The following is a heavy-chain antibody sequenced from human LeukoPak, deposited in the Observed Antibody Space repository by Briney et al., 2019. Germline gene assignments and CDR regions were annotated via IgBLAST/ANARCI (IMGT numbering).Heavy chain of an antibody. Sequence: KTSETLSLTCTVSGGSISSSSYYWGWIRQPPGKGLEWIGSIYYSGSTNYNPSLKSRVTITVDTSKNQFSLNLSSVTAADTAVYYCARHESGSSEPYNWFDPWGQGTLVTVSS. D-gene: IGHD6-6*01. J-gene: IGHJ5*02. CDR3: ARHESGSSEPYNWFDP. CDR2: IYYSGST. CDR1: GGSISSSSYY. V-gene: IGHV4-39*01.